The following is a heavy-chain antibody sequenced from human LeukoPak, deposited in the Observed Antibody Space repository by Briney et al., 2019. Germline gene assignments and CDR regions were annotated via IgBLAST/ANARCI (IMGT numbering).Heavy chain of an antibody. CDR3: ARGDSSGYEDY. CDR1: GGSISSGGYY. V-gene: IGHV4-30-2*01. J-gene: IGHJ4*02. Sequence: PSQTLSLTCTVSGGSISSGGYYWSWIRQPPGKGLEWIGYIYHSGSTYYNPSLKSRVTISVDRSKNQFSLKLSSVTAADTAVYYCARGDSSGYEDYWGQGTLVTVSS. D-gene: IGHD3-22*01. CDR2: IYHSGST.